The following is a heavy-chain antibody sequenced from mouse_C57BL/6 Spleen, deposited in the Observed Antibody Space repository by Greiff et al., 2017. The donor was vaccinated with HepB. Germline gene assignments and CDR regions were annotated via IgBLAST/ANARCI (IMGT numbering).Heavy chain of an antibody. CDR3: ARERYGYDGDDYYFDY. CDR1: GYTFTDYN. CDR2: INPNNGGT. Sequence: EVQLQQSGPELVKPGASVKIPCKASGYTFTDYNMDWVKQSHGKSLEWIGDINPNNGGTIYNQKFKGKATLTVDKSSSTAYMELRSLTSADTAVDYCARERYGYDGDDYYFDYWGQGTTLTVSS. J-gene: IGHJ2*01. D-gene: IGHD2-2*01. V-gene: IGHV1-18*01.